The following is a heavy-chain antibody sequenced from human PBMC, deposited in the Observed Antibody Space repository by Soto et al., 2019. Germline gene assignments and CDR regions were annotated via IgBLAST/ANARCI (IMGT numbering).Heavy chain of an antibody. CDR2: IIPIFGTA. Sequence: QVQLVQSGAEVKKPGSSVKVSCKASGGTFSSYAISWVRQAPGQGLEWMGGIIPIFGTANYAQKFQGRVTITADESTSTAYMELSSLRSEDTAVYYCARGTRPIGDTIKAGFDYWGQGTLVTVSS. V-gene: IGHV1-69*12. D-gene: IGHD5-12*01. CDR3: ARGTRPIGDTIKAGFDY. J-gene: IGHJ4*02. CDR1: GGTFSSYA.